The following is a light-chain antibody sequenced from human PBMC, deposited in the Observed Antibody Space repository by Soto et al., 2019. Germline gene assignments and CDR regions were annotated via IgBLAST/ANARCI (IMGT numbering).Light chain of an antibody. J-gene: IGLJ1*01. V-gene: IGLV2-14*01. Sequence: QYVLTQPASVSVSPGQSIDISCTGTSSDVGGYSYVSWYQQQPGKAPKLVISDVSNRPSGVSDRFSGSKSGNTASLTISGLQTEDEADYYCAPYTTSSTYVFGTGTKVTVL. CDR2: DVS. CDR3: APYTTSSTYV. CDR1: SSDVGGYSY.